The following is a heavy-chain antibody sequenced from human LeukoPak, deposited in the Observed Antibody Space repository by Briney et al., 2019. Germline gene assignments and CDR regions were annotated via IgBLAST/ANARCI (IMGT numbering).Heavy chain of an antibody. D-gene: IGHD6-19*01. CDR3: AKDRMWYSSGWYDAFDI. J-gene: IGHJ3*02. Sequence: GGSLRLSCAASGFTFSSYSMNWVRQAPGKGLEWVSSISSSSSYIYYADSVKGRFTISRDNAKNSLYLQVNSLRAEDTAVYYCAKDRMWYSSGWYDAFDIWGQGTMVTVSS. CDR2: ISSSSSYI. CDR1: GFTFSSYS. V-gene: IGHV3-21*01.